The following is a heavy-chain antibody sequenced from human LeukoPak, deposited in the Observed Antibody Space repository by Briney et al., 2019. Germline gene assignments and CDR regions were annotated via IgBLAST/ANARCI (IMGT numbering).Heavy chain of an antibody. J-gene: IGHJ3*02. CDR2: ISAYNGNT. CDR3: ARDRHDYDILTGYYNLDAFDI. Sequence: ASVKVSFKSSGYTFTSYGISWVRQAPGQGLEWMGWISAYNGNTNYAQKLQGRVTMTTDTSTSTAYMELRSLRSDDTAVYYCARDRHDYDILTGYYNLDAFDIWGQGTMVTVSS. D-gene: IGHD3-9*01. V-gene: IGHV1-18*04. CDR1: GYTFTSYG.